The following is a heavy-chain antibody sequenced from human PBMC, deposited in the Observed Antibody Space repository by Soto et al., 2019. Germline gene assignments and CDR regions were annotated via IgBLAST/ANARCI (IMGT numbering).Heavy chain of an antibody. CDR3: AREGISGFDWDY. CDR1: GFDFEADH. CDR2: ISNTGGTR. J-gene: IGHJ4*02. D-gene: IGHD5-12*01. Sequence: GSLRLSCAVSGFDFEADHINGVRQGPGKGLEWISYISNTGGTRYYADSVRGRFTASRDNARKSAYLEMNNLSGDDAGVYYCAREGISGFDWDYWGQGTQVTVSS. V-gene: IGHV3-48*01.